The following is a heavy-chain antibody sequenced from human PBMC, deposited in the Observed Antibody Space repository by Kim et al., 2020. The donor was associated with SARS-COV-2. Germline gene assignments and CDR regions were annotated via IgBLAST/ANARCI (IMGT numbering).Heavy chain of an antibody. CDR3: ARTRRITIFGVVIKKISRESDHYYYYGMDV. CDR1: GFSFSSYE. D-gene: IGHD3-3*01. J-gene: IGHJ6*02. CDR2: ISSSGRTI. Sequence: GGSLRLSCAASGFSFSSYEMNWVRQAPGKGLEWVSYISSSGRTIYYADSVKGRFTISRDNAKNSLYLQMNSLRAEDTAVYYCARTRRITIFGVVIKKISRESDHYYYYGMDVWGQGTTVTVSS. V-gene: IGHV3-48*03.